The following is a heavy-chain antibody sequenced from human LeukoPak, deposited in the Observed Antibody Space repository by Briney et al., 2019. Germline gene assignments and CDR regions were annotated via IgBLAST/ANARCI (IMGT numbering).Heavy chain of an antibody. Sequence: SETLCLSCAVSGGSISSSSYYWGWIRQPPGKGLEWIGSIYYSGRTYSNPSLKSRVTISVDTSRTQFFLKLSSRTASDTAVYSCASSFYYDDSSGYHHFDFWGQGTLVTVSS. CDR3: ASSFYYDDSSGYHHFDF. CDR2: IYYSGRT. D-gene: IGHD3-22*01. V-gene: IGHV4-39*01. J-gene: IGHJ4*02. CDR1: GGSISSSSYY.